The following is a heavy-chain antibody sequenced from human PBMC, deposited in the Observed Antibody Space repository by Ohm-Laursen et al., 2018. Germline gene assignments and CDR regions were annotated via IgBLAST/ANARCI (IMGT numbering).Heavy chain of an antibody. CDR1: GGSISSYY. J-gene: IGHJ3*02. D-gene: IGHD4-17*01. CDR3: AIDLYGDLPFDI. Sequence: GTLSLTCTVSGGSISSYYWTWIRQPPGKGLEWIGNIYNSGTTNYNPSLKSRVTISVDTSKNQFSLKLSSVTAADTAVYYCAIDLYGDLPFDIWGQGTMVTVSS. V-gene: IGHV4-59*01. CDR2: IYNSGTT.